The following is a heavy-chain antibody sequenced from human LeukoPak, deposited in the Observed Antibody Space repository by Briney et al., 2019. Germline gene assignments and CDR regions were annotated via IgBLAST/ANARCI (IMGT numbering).Heavy chain of an antibody. Sequence: GGSLRLSCAASGFTFSSYWMSWVRQAPGKGPEWVAHIKQDASQEYHVDSVKGRFTISRDNAKNSLYLQMDSLRAEDTAVYYCARGVVYPAWSGPHWSDYWGQGALVTVSS. CDR3: ARGVVYPAWSGPHWSDY. D-gene: IGHD3-3*01. V-gene: IGHV3-7*01. J-gene: IGHJ4*02. CDR1: GFTFSSYW. CDR2: IKQDASQE.